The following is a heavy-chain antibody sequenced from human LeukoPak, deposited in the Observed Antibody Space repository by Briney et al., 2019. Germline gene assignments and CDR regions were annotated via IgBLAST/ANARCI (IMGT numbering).Heavy chain of an antibody. CDR3: ARGLAGSYRY. J-gene: IGHJ4*02. CDR2: IYYSGST. CDR1: GGSISSYY. D-gene: IGHD3-16*02. Sequence: SETLSLTGTGSGGSISSYYWSWIRPPPGKGLEWIGYIYYSGSTNYNPSLKSRVTISVDTSKNQFSLKLSSVTAADTAVYYCARGLAGSYRYWGPGTLVTVSS. V-gene: IGHV4-59*01.